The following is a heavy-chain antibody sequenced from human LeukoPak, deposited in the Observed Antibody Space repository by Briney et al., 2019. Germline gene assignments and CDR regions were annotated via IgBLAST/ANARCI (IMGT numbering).Heavy chain of an antibody. CDR1: GGSFSGYY. CDR2: INHSRST. V-gene: IGHV4-34*01. CDR3: ARGPLYYYGSGSYYKRNWFDP. J-gene: IGHJ5*02. D-gene: IGHD3-10*01. Sequence: PSETLSLTCAVYGGSFSGYYWSWIRQPPGKGLEWIGEINHSRSTNYNPSLKSRVTISVDTSKNQFSLKLSSVTAADTAVYYYARGPLYYYGSGSYYKRNWFDPWGQGTLVTVSS.